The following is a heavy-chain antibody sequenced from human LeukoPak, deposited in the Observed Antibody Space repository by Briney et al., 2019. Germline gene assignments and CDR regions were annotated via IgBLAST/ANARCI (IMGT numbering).Heavy chain of an antibody. CDR1: GGSFSDYY. J-gene: IGHJ5*02. CDR2: IYYSGRT. Sequence: KPSETLSLTCAVYGGSFSDYYWSWIRQPPGKGLEWTGYIYYSGRTNYNPSLKSRVTISVDTSKNQFSLKLSSVTTADTAVYYCAGGGGLYGSESSFAPWGQGTLVTVSS. V-gene: IGHV4-59*01. D-gene: IGHD3-10*01. CDR3: AGGGGLYGSESSFAP.